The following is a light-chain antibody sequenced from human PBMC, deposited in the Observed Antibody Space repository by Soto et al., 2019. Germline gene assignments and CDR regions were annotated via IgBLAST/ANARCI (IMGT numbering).Light chain of an antibody. J-gene: IGKJ1*01. CDR2: GAS. Sequence: EIVLTQSPGTLSLSPGERGTLSCRASQSVTSNSVAWYQQKPGQAPRLLIYGASSRVAGIPDRFRGAGSGTDFTLPISRLEPEDFAVYVCQQYGSSPPTFGQGTKVDVK. CDR3: QQYGSSPPT. CDR1: QSVTSNS. V-gene: IGKV3-20*01.